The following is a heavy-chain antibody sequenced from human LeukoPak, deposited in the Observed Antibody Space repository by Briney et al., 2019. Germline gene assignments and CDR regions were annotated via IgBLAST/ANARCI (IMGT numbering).Heavy chain of an antibody. CDR1: GFTFSDYY. V-gene: IGHV3-66*01. CDR3: ARVLVVRGSWNFDI. J-gene: IGHJ3*02. CDR2: IYSGGST. Sequence: GGSLRLSCAASGFTFSDYYMSWIRQALGKGLEWVSVIYSGGSTYYADSVKGRFTISRDNSKNTLYLQMNSLRAEDTAVYYCARVLVVRGSWNFDIWGQGTMVTVSS. D-gene: IGHD3-10*01.